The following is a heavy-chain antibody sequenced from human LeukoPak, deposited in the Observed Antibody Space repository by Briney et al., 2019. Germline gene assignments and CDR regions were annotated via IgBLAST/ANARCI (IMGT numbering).Heavy chain of an antibody. Sequence: PSETLSLTCTVSGGSISSHYWSWIRQSPGKGLEWIGFMHYRGNTNSNPSLRSRVTISMDTSKNQFSLKMSSVTAADTAVYYCAGDQATNWVLHNWFDPWGQGTLVTVSS. V-gene: IGHV4-59*11. CDR1: GGSISSHY. CDR3: AGDQATNWVLHNWFDP. D-gene: IGHD2-8*01. J-gene: IGHJ5*02. CDR2: MHYRGNT.